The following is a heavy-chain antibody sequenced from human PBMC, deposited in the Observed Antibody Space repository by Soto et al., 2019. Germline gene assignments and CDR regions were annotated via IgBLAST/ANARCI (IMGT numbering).Heavy chain of an antibody. CDR1: GFTFSSYS. CDR2: ISSSSSTI. V-gene: IGHV3-48*02. D-gene: IGHD3-22*01. J-gene: IGHJ6*03. Sequence: GSLRLSCAASGFTFSSYSMNWVRQAPGKGLEWVSYISSSSSTIYYADSVKGRFTITRDNAKNSLYLQMNSLRDEDTAVYYCARAHYYDSSGPYYYYMDVWGKGTTVTVSS. CDR3: ARAHYYDSSGPYYYYMDV.